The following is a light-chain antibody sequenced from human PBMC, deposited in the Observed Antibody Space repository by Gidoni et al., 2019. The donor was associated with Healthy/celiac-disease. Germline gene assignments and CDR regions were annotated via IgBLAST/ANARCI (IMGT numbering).Light chain of an antibody. CDR1: PSVSSN. J-gene: IGKJ1*01. V-gene: IGKV3-15*01. CDR3: QQYNNWPPWT. CDR2: GAS. Sequence: EIVMTQSPATLSVSPGERATLSCRASPSVSSNLAWYQQNPGQAPRRRSYGASTRATGIPARFSGSGSWTEFTLTISSLQSEDFAVYYRQQYNNWPPWTFXQXTKVEIK.